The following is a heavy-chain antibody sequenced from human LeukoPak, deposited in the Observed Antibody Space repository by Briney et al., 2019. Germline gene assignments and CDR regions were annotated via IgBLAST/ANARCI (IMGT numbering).Heavy chain of an antibody. CDR2: IIPIFGTA. CDR3: ARDQFSLGRGGFDY. D-gene: IGHD3-16*01. CDR1: GGTFSSYA. Sequence: ASVKVSCKASGGTFSSYAISWVRQAPGQGLEWMGGIIPIFGTANYAQKFQGRVTITTDESTSTAYMELSSLRSEYTAVYYCARDQFSLGRGGFDYWGQGTLVTVSS. J-gene: IGHJ4*02. V-gene: IGHV1-69*05.